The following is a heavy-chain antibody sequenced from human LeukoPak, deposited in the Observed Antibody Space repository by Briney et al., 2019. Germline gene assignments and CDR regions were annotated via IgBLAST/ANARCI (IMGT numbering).Heavy chain of an antibody. J-gene: IGHJ4*02. D-gene: IGHD3-16*01. Sequence: GGSLRLSCAASGFTFSSYSMNWVRQAPGKGLEWVSSISSSSSYIYYADSVKGRFTISRDNAKNSLYLQMNSLRAEDTAVYYCAREIPGGAIHLDHWGQGTRVTVFS. CDR2: ISSSSSYI. V-gene: IGHV3-21*01. CDR3: AREIPGGAIHLDH. CDR1: GFTFSSYS.